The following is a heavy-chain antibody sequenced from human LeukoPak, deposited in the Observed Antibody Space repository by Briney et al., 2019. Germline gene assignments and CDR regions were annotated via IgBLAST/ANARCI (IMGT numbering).Heavy chain of an antibody. J-gene: IGHJ3*02. CDR3: ARENTGGVGDAFDI. V-gene: IGHV4-38-2*02. CDR2: IYHSGST. D-gene: IGHD3-16*01. Sequence: SETLSLTCTVSGYSISSGYYWGWIRQPPGKGLEWIGSIYHSGSTYYNPSLKSRVTISVDTSKNQFSLKLSSVTAADTAVYYCARENTGGVGDAFDIWGQGTMVTVSS. CDR1: GYSISSGYY.